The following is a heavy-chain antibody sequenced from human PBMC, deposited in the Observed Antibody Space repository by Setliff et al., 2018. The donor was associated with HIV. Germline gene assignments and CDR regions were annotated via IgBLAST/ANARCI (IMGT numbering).Heavy chain of an antibody. D-gene: IGHD3-22*01. Sequence: GASVKVSCKPSGYTFTDYDINWVRQAAGQGLEWMGWMNPDSRNTGYAQRFEGSVTMTWDTSISTAYMGLNNVKFEDTAIYYCARARTDYYDRRRRSHYYIDVWARGATVTVSS. CDR1: GYTFTDYD. J-gene: IGHJ6*03. CDR2: MNPDSRNT. V-gene: IGHV1-8*02. CDR3: ARARTDYYDRRRRSHYYIDV.